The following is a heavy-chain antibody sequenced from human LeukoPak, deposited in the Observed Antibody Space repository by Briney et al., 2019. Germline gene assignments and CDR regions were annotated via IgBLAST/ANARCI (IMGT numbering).Heavy chain of an antibody. J-gene: IGHJ5*02. Sequence: GGSLRLSCAASGFTFSSYAMHWVRQAPGKGLEWVAVISYDGSNKYYADSVKGRFTISRGNSKNTLYLQMNSLRAEDTAVYYCARGGYYDGDGGWFDPWGQGTLVTVSS. D-gene: IGHD3-22*01. CDR3: ARGGYYDGDGGWFDP. CDR2: ISYDGSNK. CDR1: GFTFSSYA. V-gene: IGHV3-30-3*01.